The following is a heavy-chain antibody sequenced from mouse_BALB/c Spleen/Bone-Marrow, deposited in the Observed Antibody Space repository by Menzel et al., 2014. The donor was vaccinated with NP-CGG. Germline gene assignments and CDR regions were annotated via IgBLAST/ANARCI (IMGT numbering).Heavy chain of an antibody. D-gene: IGHD2-3*01. V-gene: IGHV4-1*02. CDR1: GFDFSRYW. Sequence: EVQRVESGGGLVQPGGSLKLSCAASGFDFSRYWMSWVRQAPGKGLEWIGEVNPDSSTINYTPSLKDKFIISRDNAKNTLYLQMSKVRSEDTALYYCARLGYYGYFDYWGQGTTLTVSS. J-gene: IGHJ2*01. CDR3: ARLGYYGYFDY. CDR2: VNPDSSTI.